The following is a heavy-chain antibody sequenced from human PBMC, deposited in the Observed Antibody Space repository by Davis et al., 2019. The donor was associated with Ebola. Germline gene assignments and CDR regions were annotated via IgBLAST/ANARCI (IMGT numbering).Heavy chain of an antibody. D-gene: IGHD5-12*01. J-gene: IGHJ6*02. CDR1: GFTFSSYA. CDR2: IWYDGSNK. Sequence: SLKISCAASGFTFSSYAMSWVRQAPGKGLEWVAVIWYDGSNKYYADSVKGRFTISRDNSKNTLYLQMNSLRAEDTAVYYCARAEWLRSVGMAKYYYYYGMDVWGQGTTVTVSS. V-gene: IGHV3-33*08. CDR3: ARAEWLRSVGMAKYYYYYGMDV.